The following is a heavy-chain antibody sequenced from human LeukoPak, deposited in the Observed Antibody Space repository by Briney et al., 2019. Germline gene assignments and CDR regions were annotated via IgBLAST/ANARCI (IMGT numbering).Heavy chain of an antibody. CDR1: GGSISSYY. CDR3: ARPSTYYYDSSGYI. D-gene: IGHD3-22*01. J-gene: IGHJ4*02. Sequence: SETLSLTCTVSGGSISSYYWSWIRQPPGKGLEWIGYIYYSGSTNYNPSLKSRVTISVDTSKNQFSLKLSSVTAADTAVYYCARPSTYYYDSSGYIGGQGTLVTVSS. V-gene: IGHV4-59*12. CDR2: IYYSGST.